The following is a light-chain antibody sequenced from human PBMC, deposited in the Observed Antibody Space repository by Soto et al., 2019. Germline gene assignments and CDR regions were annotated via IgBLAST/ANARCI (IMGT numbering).Light chain of an antibody. CDR1: SSDVGGYNY. Sequence: QSVLTQPASVSGSPGHSITIPCTGTSSDVGGYNYVSWYQQHPGKAPKLIIYEVTYRPSGVSNRFSGSKSGNTASLTISGLQGEDEADYYCSSYTNTSTYVFGSGTKLTVL. J-gene: IGLJ1*01. CDR3: SSYTNTSTYV. V-gene: IGLV2-14*01. CDR2: EVT.